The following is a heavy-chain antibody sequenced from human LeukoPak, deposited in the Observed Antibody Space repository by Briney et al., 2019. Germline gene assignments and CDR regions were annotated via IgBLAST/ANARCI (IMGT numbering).Heavy chain of an antibody. V-gene: IGHV3-33*06. CDR1: GFTFSSYG. Sequence: GGSLRLSCAASGFTFSSYGMHWVRQAPGKGLEWVAVIWYDGSNKYYADSVKGRFTISRDNSKNTLYLQMNSLRAEDTAVYYCAKDWHTDAFDIWGQGTMVTVSS. CDR3: AKDWHTDAFDI. CDR2: IWYDGSNK. J-gene: IGHJ3*02.